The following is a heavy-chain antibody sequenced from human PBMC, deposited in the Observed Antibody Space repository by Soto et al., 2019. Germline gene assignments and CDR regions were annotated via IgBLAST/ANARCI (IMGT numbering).Heavy chain of an antibody. CDR2: FDPEDGET. D-gene: IGHD1-26*01. CDR3: AIGGATLKDWFDP. Sequence: ASVKVSCKVSGYTLTELSMHWVRQAPGKGLEWMGGFDPEDGETIYAQKFQGRVTMTEDTSTDTAYMELSSLRSEDTAVYYCAIGGATLKDWFDPWGQVSVGTFSS. V-gene: IGHV1-24*01. J-gene: IGHJ5*02. CDR1: GYTLTELS.